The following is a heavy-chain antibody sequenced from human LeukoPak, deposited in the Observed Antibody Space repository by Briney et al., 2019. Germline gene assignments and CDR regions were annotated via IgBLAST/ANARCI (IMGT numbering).Heavy chain of an antibody. CDR3: AEVGEQNAFDI. Sequence: GGSLRLSCAASGFTFSSYSMNWVRQAPGKGLEWVSSISSSSSYIYYADSVKGRFTISRDNAKNSLYLQMNSLRAEDTAVYYCAEVGEQNAFDIWGQGTMVTVSS. J-gene: IGHJ3*02. CDR2: ISSSSSYI. V-gene: IGHV3-21*01. D-gene: IGHD3-10*01. CDR1: GFTFSSYS.